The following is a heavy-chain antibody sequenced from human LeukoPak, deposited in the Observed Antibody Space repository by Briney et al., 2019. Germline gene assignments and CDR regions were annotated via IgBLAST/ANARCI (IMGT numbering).Heavy chain of an antibody. CDR2: IKQDGSEK. J-gene: IGHJ4*02. V-gene: IGHV3-7*01. CDR3: ARDTGRGYNEFDY. D-gene: IGHD5-24*01. Sequence: GGSLRLSCTASRFTFSSYTMHWVRQAPGKGLEWVANIKQDGSEKYYVDSVKGRFTISRDNAKNSLYLQMNSLRAEDTAVYYCARDTGRGYNEFDYWGQGTLVTVSS. CDR1: RFTFSSYT.